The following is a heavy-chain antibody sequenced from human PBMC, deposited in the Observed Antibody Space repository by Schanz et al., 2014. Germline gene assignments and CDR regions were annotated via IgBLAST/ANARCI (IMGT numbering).Heavy chain of an antibody. CDR3: ARGLIVGDGQHFYFSYGLDV. D-gene: IGHD1-26*01. CDR2: IRQDVRAK. V-gene: IGHV3-7*01. J-gene: IGHJ6*02. Sequence: EVQLVESGGGLVQPGGSLRLSCAASGFTFSSFWMSWVRQAPGRGLEWVANIRQDVRAKYYVDSVKGRFTISRDNIASSLFLQMNSLRAEDSAVYYCARGLIVGDGQHFYFSYGLDVWGQGTTVTVSS. CDR1: GFTFSSFW.